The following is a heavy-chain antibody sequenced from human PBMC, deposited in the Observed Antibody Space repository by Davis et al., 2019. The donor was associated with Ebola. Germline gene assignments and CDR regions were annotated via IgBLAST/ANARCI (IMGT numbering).Heavy chain of an antibody. CDR2: INPNSGVT. CDR3: ARETYSGNYYYFDY. V-gene: IGHV1-2*06. J-gene: IGHJ4*02. Sequence: ASVKASCKASGYTFTGCYVHWVRQAPGQGLEWMGRINPNSGVTNYAQKFQGRVTMSRDTSINTAYMELSGLRSDDTAFYYCARETYSGNYYYFDYWGQGTLVTVSS. D-gene: IGHD1-26*01. CDR1: GYTFTGCY.